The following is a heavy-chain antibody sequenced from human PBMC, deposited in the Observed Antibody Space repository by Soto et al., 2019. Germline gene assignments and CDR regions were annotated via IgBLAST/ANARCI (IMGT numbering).Heavy chain of an antibody. D-gene: IGHD6-13*01. CDR3: ASTERPAGIAAAGKPAGFDP. Sequence: ASVKVSCKVSGYTLTELSMHWVRQAPGKGLEWMGGFDPEDGETIYAQKFQGRVTMTADTSTNTACMELSSLRSEDTAVYYCASTERPAGIAAAGKPAGFDPWGQGTLVTVSS. CDR2: FDPEDGET. J-gene: IGHJ5*02. CDR1: GYTLTELS. V-gene: IGHV1-24*01.